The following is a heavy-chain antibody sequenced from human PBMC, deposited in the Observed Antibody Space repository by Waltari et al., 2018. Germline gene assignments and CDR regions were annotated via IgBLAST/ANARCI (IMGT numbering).Heavy chain of an antibody. CDR3: ARDISVEAIFGVVPSYYYYYYMDV. CDR2: IYTSGST. J-gene: IGHJ6*03. Sequence: QVQLQESGPGLVKPSETLSLTCTVSGGSISSYYWSWIRQPAGKGLEWIGRIYTSGSTTYNPYLKSRGTMSVDTSKNQFSLKLSSVTAADTAVYYCARDISVEAIFGVVPSYYYYYYMDVWGKGTTVTISS. V-gene: IGHV4-4*07. CDR1: GGSISSYY. D-gene: IGHD3-3*01.